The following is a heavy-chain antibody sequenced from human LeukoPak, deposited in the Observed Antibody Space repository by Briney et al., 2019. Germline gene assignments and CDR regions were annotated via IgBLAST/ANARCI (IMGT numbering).Heavy chain of an antibody. CDR2: ISYDGSNK. V-gene: IGHV3-30*18. D-gene: IGHD2-15*01. Sequence: QTGGSLRLSCAASGFTFSSYGMHWVRQAPGKGLEWVAVISYDGSNKYYADSVKGRFTISRDNSKNTLYLQMNSLRAEDTAVYYCAKDFHRYCSGGSCHTPFDYWGQGTLVTVSS. J-gene: IGHJ4*02. CDR3: AKDFHRYCSGGSCHTPFDY. CDR1: GFTFSSYG.